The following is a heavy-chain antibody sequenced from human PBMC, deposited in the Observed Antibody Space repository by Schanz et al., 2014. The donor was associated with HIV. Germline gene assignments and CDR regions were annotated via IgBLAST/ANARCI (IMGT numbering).Heavy chain of an antibody. CDR3: ARVFGRTYGLPDY. CDR1: GFTFSRYW. CDR2: KKEDGIEK. D-gene: IGHD3-10*01. J-gene: IGHJ4*02. V-gene: IGHV3-7*03. Sequence: EVQLVESGGGLVQPGGSLRLSCAASGFTFSRYWMTWVRQAPGKGREGVANKKEDGIEKYYVDSVKGRFTISRDNAKNSLYLNMYSLRAEDTAVYYCARVFGRTYGLPDYWGQGTLVTVSS.